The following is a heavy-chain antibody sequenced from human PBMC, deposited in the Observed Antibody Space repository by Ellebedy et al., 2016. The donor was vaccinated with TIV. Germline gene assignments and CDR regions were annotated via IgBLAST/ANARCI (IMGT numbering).Heavy chain of an antibody. CDR2: ISHDGNIK. CDR1: GFTFSTHA. D-gene: IGHD3-10*02. CDR3: ARDAGLYHYVAGGY. V-gene: IGHV3-30-3*01. Sequence: GGSLRLSCAASGFTFSTHAMHWVRQAPGKGLEWVTVISHDGNIKYYAGSVKGRFTISRDNSKNTLYLQLNSLKPEDTAVYYCARDAGLYHYVAGGYWGQGTLVTVSA. J-gene: IGHJ4*02.